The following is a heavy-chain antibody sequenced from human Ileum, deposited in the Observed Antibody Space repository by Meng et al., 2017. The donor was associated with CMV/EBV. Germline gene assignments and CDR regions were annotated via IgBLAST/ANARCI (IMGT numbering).Heavy chain of an antibody. CDR1: TSYS. CDR3: ARGYQKDCSSSGCSQWWFDP. Sequence: TSYSMSWVRQAPGQGLEWVGWISTCNDNANYAQYLQGRVTMTTDTSKSTAYMEMRSLRSDDTALYYCARGYQKDCSSSGCSQWWFDPWGQGTLVTVSS. J-gene: IGHJ5*02. CDR2: ISTCNDNA. V-gene: IGHV1-18*01. D-gene: IGHD2-2*01.